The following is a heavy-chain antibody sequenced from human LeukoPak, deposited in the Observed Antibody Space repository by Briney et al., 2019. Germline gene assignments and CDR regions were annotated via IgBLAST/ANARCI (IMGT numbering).Heavy chain of an antibody. CDR1: GFIFSTYW. D-gene: IGHD7-27*01. V-gene: IGHV3-7*01. CDR3: VRESFSRGDFN. Sequence: GGSLRLSCAASGFIFSTYWMTWVRQTPGKGLEWVATIKYDGDEKFYVDSVTGRFTISRDNAKNSLYLQMNSLTAEDTAVYYCVRESFSRGDFNWGQGTLVSVSS. CDR2: IKYDGDEK. J-gene: IGHJ4*02.